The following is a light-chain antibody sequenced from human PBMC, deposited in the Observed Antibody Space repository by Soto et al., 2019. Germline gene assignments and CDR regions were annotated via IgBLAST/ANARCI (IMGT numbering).Light chain of an antibody. CDR2: GAS. V-gene: IGKV3-20*01. CDR3: QQYASSLSIP. CDR1: RSVSSSY. J-gene: IGKJ5*01. Sequence: EIVLTQSPGTLSLSPGKRATLSCRASRSVSSSYLAWYQQKPGQAPRLLIYGASSRATGIPDRFSGSGSGTDFTLTIRRLEPEDFAVYYCQQYASSLSIPFGQGTRPEIK.